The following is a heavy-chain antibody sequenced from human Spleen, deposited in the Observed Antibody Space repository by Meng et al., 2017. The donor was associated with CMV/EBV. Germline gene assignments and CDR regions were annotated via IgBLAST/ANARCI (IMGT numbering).Heavy chain of an antibody. Sequence: GESLKISCKGSGYSFTSYWIGWVRQMPGKGLEWMGIIYPSDSDTRYSPSFQGQVTISADKSITTAYLQWSSLKASDTAMYYCARRAKYSSGWIMYGFDIWGQGTMVTVSS. CDR2: IYPSDSDT. J-gene: IGHJ3*02. V-gene: IGHV5-51*01. CDR1: GYSFTSYW. D-gene: IGHD6-25*01. CDR3: ARRAKYSSGWIMYGFDI.